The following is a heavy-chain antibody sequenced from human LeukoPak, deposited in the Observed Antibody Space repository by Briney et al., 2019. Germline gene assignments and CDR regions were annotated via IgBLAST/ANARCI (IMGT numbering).Heavy chain of an antibody. CDR1: GLTFSSYG. V-gene: IGHV3-33*01. CDR3: ARDLLGYCSSTSCPNAGFPDY. Sequence: GRSLRLSCAASGLTFSSYGMHWVRQAPGKGLEWVAVIWYDGSNKYYADSVKGRFTISRDNSRNTLYLQMNSLRAEDTAVYYCARDLLGYCSSTSCPNAGFPDYWGQATLVTVSS. D-gene: IGHD2-2*01. J-gene: IGHJ4*02. CDR2: IWYDGSNK.